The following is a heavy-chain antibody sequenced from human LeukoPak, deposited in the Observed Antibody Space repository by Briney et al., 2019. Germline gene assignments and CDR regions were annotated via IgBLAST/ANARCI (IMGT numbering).Heavy chain of an antibody. V-gene: IGHV3-23*01. CDR2: ISDSGVST. J-gene: IGHJ6*02. Sequence: PGGSLRLSCAASGFTFSSYAMSWVRQAPGKGLECVSTISDSGVSTYYADSVKGRFTISRDNSKNTLYLQMNSLRVEDTAVYYCARSVGKAGHYYYYGMDVWGQGTTVTVSS. CDR3: ARSVGKAGHYYYYGMDV. D-gene: IGHD5/OR15-5a*01. CDR1: GFTFSSYA.